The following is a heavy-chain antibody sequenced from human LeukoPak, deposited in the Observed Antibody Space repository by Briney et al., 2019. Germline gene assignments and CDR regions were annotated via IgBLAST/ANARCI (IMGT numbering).Heavy chain of an antibody. CDR1: GGTFSSYA. CDR2: TIPIFGTA. J-gene: IGHJ5*02. D-gene: IGHD5-12*01. CDR3: ARVEGVATFLNWFDP. Sequence: GASVTVSCTASGGTFSSYAISWVRQAPGQGLEWMGGTIPIFGTANYAQKFQGRVTITADESTSTAYMELSSLRSEDTAVYYCARVEGVATFLNWFDPWGQGTLVTVSS. V-gene: IGHV1-69*13.